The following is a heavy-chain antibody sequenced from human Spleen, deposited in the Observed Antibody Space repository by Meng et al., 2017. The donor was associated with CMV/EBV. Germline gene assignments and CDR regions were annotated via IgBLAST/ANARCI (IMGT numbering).Heavy chain of an antibody. CDR1: GGSISSSGYY. J-gene: IGHJ4*02. CDR2: IYYTGSA. Sequence: SETLSLTCTVSGGSISSSGYYWGWIRQPPGKGLEWIGSIYYTGSAYNSPSLESRVTISVDTSKNQFSLRVSSVTAADTAVYYCATGAGYFDYWGQGTLVTVSS. CDR3: ATGAGYFDY. D-gene: IGHD7-27*01. V-gene: IGHV4-39*01.